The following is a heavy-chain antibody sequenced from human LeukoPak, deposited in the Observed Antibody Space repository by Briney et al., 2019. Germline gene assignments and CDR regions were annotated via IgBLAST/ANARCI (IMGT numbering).Heavy chain of an antibody. D-gene: IGHD2-21*01. CDR2: ISAYNGNT. CDR3: ATLLLGNYVDY. Sequence: GASVKVSCRASGYTFTSYGISWVRQAPGQGLEWMGWISAYNGNTNYAQKLQGRVTMTTDTSTSTAYMELRSLRSDDTAVYYCATLLLGNYVDYWGQGTLVTVSS. V-gene: IGHV1-18*01. CDR1: GYTFTSYG. J-gene: IGHJ4*02.